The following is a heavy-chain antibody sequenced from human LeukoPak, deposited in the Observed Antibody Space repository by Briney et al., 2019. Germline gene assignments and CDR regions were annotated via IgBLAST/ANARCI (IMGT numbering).Heavy chain of an antibody. CDR2: ISNSDGNT. CDR1: GFTVSSNS. CDR3: AKATGTLGN. Sequence: GGSLRLSCTVSGFTVSSNSMSWVRQAPGKGLEWVSTISNSDGNTYYADSVQGRFTISRDNSKNTLYLQMNSLTAEDTAIYYCAKATGTLGNWGQGTLVTVSS. D-gene: IGHD1-1*01. V-gene: IGHV3-23*01. J-gene: IGHJ4*02.